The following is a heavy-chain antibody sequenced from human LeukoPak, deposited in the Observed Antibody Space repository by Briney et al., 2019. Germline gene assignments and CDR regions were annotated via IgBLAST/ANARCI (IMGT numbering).Heavy chain of an antibody. D-gene: IGHD3-16*01. CDR2: IYTSGST. V-gene: IGHV4-61*02. CDR3: ARSRMGDAFDI. Sequence: SQTLSLTCTVSSGSTSSGNYYWSWIRQPAGKGLEWIGRIYTSGSTNYNPSLKSRVTISVDTSKDQFSLKLSSVTAADTAMYYCARSRMGDAFDIWGQGTMVTVSS. CDR1: SGSTSSGNYY. J-gene: IGHJ3*02.